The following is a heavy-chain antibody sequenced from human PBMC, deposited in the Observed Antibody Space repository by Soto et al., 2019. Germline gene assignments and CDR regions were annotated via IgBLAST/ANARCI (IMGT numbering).Heavy chain of an antibody. D-gene: IGHD5-12*01. Sequence: EVELLESGGGLIHPGESLRLSCAASGFSFSSYAMIWVRQAPGKGLEWVSVMSASGGTSYFADSVKGRLSMSRDNSKNMFYLKMNSLRAEDTAIYFCAKGSIQYSASIDYWGQGTRVSVSS. CDR2: MSASGGTS. CDR3: AKGSIQYSASIDY. J-gene: IGHJ4*02. CDR1: GFSFSSYA. V-gene: IGHV3-23*01.